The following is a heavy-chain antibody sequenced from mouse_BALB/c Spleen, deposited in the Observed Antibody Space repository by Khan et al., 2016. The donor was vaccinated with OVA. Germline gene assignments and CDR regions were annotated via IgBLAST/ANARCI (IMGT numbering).Heavy chain of an antibody. J-gene: IGHJ3*01. CDR3: ANNGSSSAWLTY. V-gene: IGHV1-7*01. CDR1: GYTFTSYW. CDR2: INPSTGYT. Sequence: QVQLQQSGAELAKPGASVKMSCKASGYTFTSYWMHWVKQRHGQGLEWIGYINPSTGYTEYNQRFKDKATLTADKSSSTAYMQLSSLPSEESAGYYCANNGSSSAWLTYWGQGTRVTVSA. D-gene: IGHD1-1*01.